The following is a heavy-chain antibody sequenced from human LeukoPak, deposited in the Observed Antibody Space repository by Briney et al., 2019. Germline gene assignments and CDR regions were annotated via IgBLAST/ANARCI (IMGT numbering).Heavy chain of an antibody. V-gene: IGHV3-73*01. D-gene: IGHD2-2*01. Sequence: GGSLKLSCAASGFTFSDSTMHWVRQASGRGLEWVGRIRSKANSYATAYAASVKGRFTISRDDSKNTAYLQMNSLKTEGTAVYYCTRFLGYCSSTSCSNWFDPWGQGTLVTVSS. CDR3: TRFLGYCSSTSCSNWFDP. CDR2: IRSKANSYAT. J-gene: IGHJ5*02. CDR1: GFTFSDST.